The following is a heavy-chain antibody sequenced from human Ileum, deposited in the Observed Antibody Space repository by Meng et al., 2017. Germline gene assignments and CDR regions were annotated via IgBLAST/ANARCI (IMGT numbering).Heavy chain of an antibody. Sequence: EVQLVESGGGLVHPGGSLRLSCAASGIAVSVNYMSWVRQAPGKGLEWVSCMYVDGRTFYADSVKDRFTISRDSSKNTLYLQMNSLTAEDTAVYYCARSVNYESGGYYPWGQGTLVTVSS. V-gene: IGHV3-66*01. D-gene: IGHD3-22*01. CDR1: GIAVSVNY. CDR2: MYVDGRT. CDR3: ARSVNYESGGYYP. J-gene: IGHJ5*02.